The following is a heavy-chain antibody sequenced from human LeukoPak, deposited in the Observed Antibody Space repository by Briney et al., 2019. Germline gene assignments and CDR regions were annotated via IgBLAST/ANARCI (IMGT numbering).Heavy chain of an antibody. CDR3: ARSQTTGFGESINY. V-gene: IGHV1-18*01. CDR1: GYTFTNYG. Sequence: GASVKVSCKPSGYTFTNYGVSWVRQAPGQGREWMGWITAYNGNTRYAQKFQGRLTLTTDTSTTTAYMEVTNLRPDDTAVYYCARSQTTGFGESINYWGQGTLVTVSS. D-gene: IGHD3-10*01. J-gene: IGHJ4*02. CDR2: ITAYNGNT.